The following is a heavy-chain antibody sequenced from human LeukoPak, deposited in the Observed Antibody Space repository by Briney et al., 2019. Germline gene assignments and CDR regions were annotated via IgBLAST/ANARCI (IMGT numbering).Heavy chain of an antibody. CDR1: GFTFSSNW. D-gene: IGHD4-23*01. Sequence: GGSLRLSCAASGFTFSSNWMHWVRQAPGKGLVWVSRISPDGTTTTYADSVKGRFTISRDSAENTLFLQMNSLRAEDTAVYHCSRDTFGGQDAWGQGTLVTVSS. V-gene: IGHV3-74*01. J-gene: IGHJ5*02. CDR2: ISPDGTTT. CDR3: SRDTFGGQDA.